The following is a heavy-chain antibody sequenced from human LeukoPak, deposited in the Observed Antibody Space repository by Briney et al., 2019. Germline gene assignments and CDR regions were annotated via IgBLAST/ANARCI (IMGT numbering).Heavy chain of an antibody. V-gene: IGHV4-4*07. D-gene: IGHD3-10*01. Sequence: SETLSLTCTVSGGSISSYYWSWIRQPAGKGLEWIGRIYTSGSTNYNPSLKSRVTMSVDTSKNQFSLKLSSATAADTAVYYCARDSPRLLWFGEPHYYYYMDVWGKGTTVTVSS. CDR1: GGSISSYY. J-gene: IGHJ6*03. CDR3: ARDSPRLLWFGEPHYYYYMDV. CDR2: IYTSGST.